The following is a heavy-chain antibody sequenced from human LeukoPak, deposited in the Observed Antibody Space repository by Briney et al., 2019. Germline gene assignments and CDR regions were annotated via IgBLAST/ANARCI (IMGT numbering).Heavy chain of an antibody. D-gene: IGHD2-15*01. Sequence: PGGSLRLSCAASGFTVSGSWMSWIRQAPGKGLEWVAHINQAGSDKCYVDSVKGRFTISRDNAENSLFLQMNSLRAEDTAVYYCVSWSGYGAYWGQGTLVTVSS. V-gene: IGHV3-7*01. CDR3: VSWSGYGAY. CDR1: GFTVSGSW. J-gene: IGHJ4*02. CDR2: INQAGSDK.